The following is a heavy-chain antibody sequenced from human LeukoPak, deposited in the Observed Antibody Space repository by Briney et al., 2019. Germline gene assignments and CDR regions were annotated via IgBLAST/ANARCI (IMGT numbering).Heavy chain of an antibody. CDR1: GFTFSSYS. CDR2: ISSSSSYI. Sequence: GGSLRLSCAASGFTFSSYSMNWVRQAPGKGLEWVSSISSSSSYIYYADSVKGRFTISRDNAKNSLYLQMNSLRAEDTAVYYCARRDILTGPPDYWGQGTLVTVSS. V-gene: IGHV3-21*01. CDR3: ARRDILTGPPDY. D-gene: IGHD3-9*01. J-gene: IGHJ4*02.